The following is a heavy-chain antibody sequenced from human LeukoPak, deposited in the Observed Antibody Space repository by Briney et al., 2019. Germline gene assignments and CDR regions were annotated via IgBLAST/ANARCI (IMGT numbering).Heavy chain of an antibody. D-gene: IGHD1-26*01. CDR1: GYTFTSYG. Sequence: ASVKVSRQAPGYTFTSYGISWVRQAPGQGLEWMGWISAYNGNTNYAQKLQGRVTMTTDTSTSTAYMELRSLRSDDTAVYYCARVSGSYYFDYWGQGTLVTVSS. V-gene: IGHV1-18*01. J-gene: IGHJ4*02. CDR3: ARVSGSYYFDY. CDR2: ISAYNGNT.